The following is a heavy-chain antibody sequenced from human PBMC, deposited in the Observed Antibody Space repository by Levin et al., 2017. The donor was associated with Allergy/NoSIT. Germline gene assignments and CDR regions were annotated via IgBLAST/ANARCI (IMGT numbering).Heavy chain of an antibody. J-gene: IGHJ3*02. D-gene: IGHD4-23*01. Sequence: GESLKISCKGSGYSFTNYWITWVRQMPGRGLGWMGRIDPSDSYTDYSPSFQGHVTISGDKSISTAYLQWSSLKASDTAIYYCARHYGGNSFRFRAFDIWGQGTMVTVPS. CDR1: GYSFTNYW. CDR2: IDPSDSYT. CDR3: ARHYGGNSFRFRAFDI. V-gene: IGHV5-10-1*01.